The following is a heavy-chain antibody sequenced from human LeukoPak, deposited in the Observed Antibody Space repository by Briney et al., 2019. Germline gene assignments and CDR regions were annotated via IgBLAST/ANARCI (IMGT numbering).Heavy chain of an antibody. Sequence: AGGSLRLSCSASGFTFSRYAMHRVRQAPGKGLEYVSAISSNGGSTYYADSVKGRFTISRDNSRNTLHLQMSSLRVEDTAVYYCVKDSSSGSYFDYWGQGTLVTVSS. J-gene: IGHJ4*02. V-gene: IGHV3-64D*06. CDR2: ISSNGGST. D-gene: IGHD3-10*01. CDR1: GFTFSRYA. CDR3: VKDSSSGSYFDY.